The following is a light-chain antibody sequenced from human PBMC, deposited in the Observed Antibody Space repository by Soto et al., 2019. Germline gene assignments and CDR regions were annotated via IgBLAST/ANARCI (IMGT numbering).Light chain of an antibody. V-gene: IGLV1-47*02. J-gene: IGLJ2*01. CDR1: SSNLGGNF. CDR3: ASWDDSLRGVV. Sequence: QSVLTQPPSASGTPGQRVTISCSGGSSNLGGNFVCWYRHLPGAAPKLLIYSSDQRPSGVPDRFSGSKSGTSASLAISGLRSEDEADYYCASWDDSLRGVVFAGGTKLTVL. CDR2: SSD.